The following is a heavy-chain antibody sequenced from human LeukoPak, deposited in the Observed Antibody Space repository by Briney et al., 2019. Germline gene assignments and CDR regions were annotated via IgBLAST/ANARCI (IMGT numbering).Heavy chain of an antibody. D-gene: IGHD2-2*01. V-gene: IGHV1-69*01. Sequence: SVTVSCKASGGTFSSYAISWVRQAPGQGLEWMGGIIPIFGTANYAQKFQGRVTITADESTSTAYMELSSLRSEDTAVYYCAREVPAEGNMGDGGFDPWGQGTLVTVSS. CDR1: GGTFSSYA. J-gene: IGHJ5*02. CDR2: IIPIFGTA. CDR3: AREVPAEGNMGDGGFDP.